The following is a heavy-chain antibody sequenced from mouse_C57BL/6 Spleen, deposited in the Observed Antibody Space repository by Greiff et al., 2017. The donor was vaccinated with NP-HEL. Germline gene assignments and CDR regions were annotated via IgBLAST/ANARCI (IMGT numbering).Heavy chain of an antibody. CDR2: IDPANGNT. CDR3: ARCTMITTDPYCYAMDY. D-gene: IGHD2-4*01. CDR1: GFNIKNTY. V-gene: IGHV14-3*01. Sequence: VQLQQSVAELVRPGASVKLSCTASGFNIKNTYMHWVKQRPEQGLEWIGRIDPANGNTKYAPKFQGKATITADTSSNTAYLQLSSLTSEDTAIYYCARCTMITTDPYCYAMDYWGQGTSVTVSS. J-gene: IGHJ4*01.